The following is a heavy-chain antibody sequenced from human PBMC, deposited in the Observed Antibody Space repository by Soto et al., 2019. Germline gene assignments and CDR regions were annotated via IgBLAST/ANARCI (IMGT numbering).Heavy chain of an antibody. CDR1: GFTFSSYA. V-gene: IGHV3-23*01. D-gene: IGHD5-12*01. J-gene: IGHJ6*03. CDR3: AKLKDGYDSSYYYYYMDV. CDR2: ISGSGGST. Sequence: GGSLRLSCAASGFTFSSYAMSWVRQTPGKGLEWVSGISGSGGSTYYADSVKGRFTISRDNSKNTLYLQMNNLRAEDTAIYYCAKLKDGYDSSYYYYYMDVWGKGTTVTVSS.